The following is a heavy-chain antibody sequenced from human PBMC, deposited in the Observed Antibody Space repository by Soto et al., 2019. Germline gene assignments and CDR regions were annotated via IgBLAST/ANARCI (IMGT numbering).Heavy chain of an antibody. CDR3: ARDGGCLGY. CDR2: ISSSSSTI. V-gene: IGHV3-48*02. J-gene: IGHJ4*02. D-gene: IGHD2-15*01. Sequence: EVQLVESGGGLVQPGGSLRLSCAASGFTFSSYSMNWVRQAPGKGLEWVSYISSSSSTIYYADSVKGRFTISRNNAKNSLYLQMNSLGDEDTAVYYCARDGGCLGYWGQGTLVTVSS. CDR1: GFTFSSYS.